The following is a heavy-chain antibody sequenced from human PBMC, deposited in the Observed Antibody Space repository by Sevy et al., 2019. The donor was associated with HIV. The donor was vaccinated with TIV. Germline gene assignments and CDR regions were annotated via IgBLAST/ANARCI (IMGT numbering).Heavy chain of an antibody. V-gene: IGHV4-61*10. CDR3: ARHPITLLRGVLYGMDV. Sequence: SETLSLTCTVSGGSVSISTYYWTWIRQPAGKGLEWIGHIYACGSTNYNPSLKSRVTMSVDTSKNQFSLKLSSVTAADTAVYFCARHPITLLRGVLYGMDVWGQGTTVTVSS. J-gene: IGHJ6*02. CDR2: IYACGST. D-gene: IGHD3-10*01. CDR1: GGSVSISTYY.